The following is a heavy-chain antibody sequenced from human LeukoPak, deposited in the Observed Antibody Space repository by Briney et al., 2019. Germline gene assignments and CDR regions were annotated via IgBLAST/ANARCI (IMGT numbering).Heavy chain of an antibody. CDR1: GYTLTELS. D-gene: IGHD5-18*01. CDR3: ARDLYVDTAMDYFDY. Sequence: ASVKVSCKVSGYTLTELSMHWVRQAPGKGLEWMGGFDPEDGETIYAQKFQGRVTMTEDTSTDTAYMELSSLRSDDTAVYYCARDLYVDTAMDYFDYWGQGTLVTVSS. J-gene: IGHJ4*02. V-gene: IGHV1-24*01. CDR2: FDPEDGET.